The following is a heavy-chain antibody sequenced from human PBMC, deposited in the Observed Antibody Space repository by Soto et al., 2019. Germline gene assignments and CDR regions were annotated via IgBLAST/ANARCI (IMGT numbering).Heavy chain of an antibody. CDR1: GYTFTSYD. Sequence: GSSVNVSCKASGYTFTSYDINWVRQATGQGLEWMGWMNPNSGNTGYAQKFQGRVTMTRNTSISTAYMELSSLRSEDTAVYYCARDYPIRRGYSADYYYGMDVWGQGTTVTVSS. CDR2: MNPNSGNT. CDR3: ARDYPIRRGYSADYYYGMDV. J-gene: IGHJ6*02. V-gene: IGHV1-8*01. D-gene: IGHD2-2*02.